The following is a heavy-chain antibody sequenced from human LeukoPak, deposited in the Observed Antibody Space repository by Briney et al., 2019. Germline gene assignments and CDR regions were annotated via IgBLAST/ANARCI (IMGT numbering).Heavy chain of an antibody. CDR3: ARRPVDYYGMDV. CDR2: IYYSGST. CDR1: GGSISSYY. Sequence: SETLSLTCTVSGGSISSYYWSWIRQPPGKGLEWIGYIYYSGSTNYNPSLKSRVTISVDTSKNQFSLKLSSVTAADTAVYYCARRPVDYYGMDVWGQGTTVTVSS. J-gene: IGHJ6*02. V-gene: IGHV4-59*08. D-gene: IGHD6-19*01.